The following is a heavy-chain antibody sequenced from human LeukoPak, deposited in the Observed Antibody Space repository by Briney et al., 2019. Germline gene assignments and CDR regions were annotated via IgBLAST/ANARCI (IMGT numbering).Heavy chain of an antibody. Sequence: SETLSLTCAVYGGSFSGYYWNWIRQPPGRGLEWIGDISESGSTKYNPSLKSRLSISLDTSKTQFSLTLNSVTAADTATYYCARHGDSSSWDRLRASDFWGQGTMITVSS. D-gene: IGHD3-22*01. CDR1: GGSFSGYY. CDR2: ISESGST. V-gene: IGHV4-34*01. J-gene: IGHJ3*01. CDR3: ARHGDSSSWDRLRASDF.